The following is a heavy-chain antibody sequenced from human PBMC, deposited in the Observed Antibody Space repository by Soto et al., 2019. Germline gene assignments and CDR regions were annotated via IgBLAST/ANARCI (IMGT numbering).Heavy chain of an antibody. CDR3: ARLGYCTNGVCYTVDY. CDR2: IIPIFGTA. CDR1: GGTFSSYA. V-gene: IGHV1-69*13. Sequence: GASVKVSCKASGGTFSSYAISWVRQAPGQGLEWMGGIIPIFGTANYAQKFQGRVTITADESTSTAYMELSSLRSEDTAAYYCARLGYCTNGVCYTVDYWGQGTLVTVSS. D-gene: IGHD2-8*01. J-gene: IGHJ4*02.